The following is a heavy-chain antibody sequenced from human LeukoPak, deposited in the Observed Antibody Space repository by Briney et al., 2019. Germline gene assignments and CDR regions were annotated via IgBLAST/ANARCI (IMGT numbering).Heavy chain of an antibody. CDR2: IYYSGST. J-gene: IGHJ6*03. CDR3: ARVGPWVNPDYYYYYMDV. Sequence: SETLSLTCTVSGGSISSSSYYWGWIRQPPGKGLEWIGSIYYSGSTYYNPSLKSRVTISVDTSKNQFSLKLSSVTAADTAVYYCARVGPWVNPDYYYYYMDVWGKGTTVTISS. CDR1: GGSISSSSYY. V-gene: IGHV4-39*01. D-gene: IGHD1-14*01.